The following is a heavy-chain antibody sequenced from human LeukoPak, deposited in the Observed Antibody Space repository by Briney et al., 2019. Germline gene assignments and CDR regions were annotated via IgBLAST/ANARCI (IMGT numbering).Heavy chain of an antibody. D-gene: IGHD2-15*01. J-gene: IGHJ3*02. CDR2: IYYSGST. CDR1: GGSISSSSYY. Sequence: PSETLSLTCTVSGGSISSSSYYWGWIRQPPGKGLEWIGSIYYSGSTYYNPSLKSRVTISVDTSKNQFSLKLSSVTAADTAMYYCARDHYCSGGSCSLGADAFDIWGQGTMVTVSS. V-gene: IGHV4-39*07. CDR3: ARDHYCSGGSCSLGADAFDI.